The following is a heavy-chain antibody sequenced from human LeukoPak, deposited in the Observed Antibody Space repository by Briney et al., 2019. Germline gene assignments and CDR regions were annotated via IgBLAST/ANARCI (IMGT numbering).Heavy chain of an antibody. CDR3: ARASRGYYYGLDV. V-gene: IGHV3-53*01. Sequence: GGSLRLSCAASGFTVNNNYMSWVRQAPGKGLEWVSVIYSGDSTYYADSVKGRFTTSRDNSKNTLYLQMNSLRAEDTAVYYCARASRGYYYGLDVWGQGTTVTVSS. J-gene: IGHJ6*02. CDR1: GFTVNNNY. CDR2: IYSGDST. D-gene: IGHD3-10*01.